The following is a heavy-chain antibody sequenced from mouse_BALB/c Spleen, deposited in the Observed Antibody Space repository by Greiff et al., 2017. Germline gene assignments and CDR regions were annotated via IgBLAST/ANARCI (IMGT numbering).Heavy chain of an antibody. CDR1: GYTFTSYN. CDR3: ARYGNYYGAWFAY. V-gene: IGHV1-12*01. CDR2: IYPGNGDT. Sequence: QVQLQQPGAELVKPGASVKMSCKASGYTFTSYNMHWVKQTPGQGLEWIGAIYPGNGDTSYNQKFKGKATLTADKSSSTAYMQLSSLKSEDSAVYYCARYGNYYGAWFAYWGQGTLVTVSA. D-gene: IGHD2-1*01. J-gene: IGHJ3*01.